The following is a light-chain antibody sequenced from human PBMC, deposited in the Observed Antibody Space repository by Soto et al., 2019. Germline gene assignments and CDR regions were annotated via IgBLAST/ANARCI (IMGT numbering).Light chain of an antibody. CDR2: PSS. J-gene: IGKJ1*01. Sequence: DIQMTQSPSSVSASVGDTVTITCRASQGISSWLAWYQQKPGQAPRSLIYPSSSLKSGVPSRFSGSGSGTDFTLTITSLEPEDFAFYYCHQRQRWPRTFGQGTKVEIE. V-gene: IGKV1-12*01. CDR3: HQRQRWPRT. CDR1: QGISSW.